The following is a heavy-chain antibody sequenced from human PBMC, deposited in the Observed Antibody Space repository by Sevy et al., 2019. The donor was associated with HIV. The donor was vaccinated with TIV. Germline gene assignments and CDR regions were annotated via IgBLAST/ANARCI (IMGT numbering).Heavy chain of an antibody. CDR3: ARGAAAGTFDY. Sequence: GGSLRLSCAASGFTFSSYWMHWVRQAPGKGLVWVSRVNSDGSSTSYAASVKGRFTISRDNAKNTLYLQMNSLRAEDTAVYYCARGAAAGTFDYWGQGTLVTVSS. J-gene: IGHJ4*02. V-gene: IGHV3-74*01. CDR1: GFTFSSYW. D-gene: IGHD6-13*01. CDR2: VNSDGSST.